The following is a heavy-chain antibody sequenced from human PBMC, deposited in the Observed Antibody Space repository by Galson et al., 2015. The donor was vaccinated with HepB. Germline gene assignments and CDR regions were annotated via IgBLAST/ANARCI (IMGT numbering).Heavy chain of an antibody. CDR3: ARRGESCSGGSCYTGIMGSYYYMDV. Sequence: QSGAEVKKPGESLKTSCKASGYSFSTYWIAWVRQMPGKGLEWMGIIYPGDSTTRYSPSFQGPVTISADKSINTAYLQWSSLKASDTAMFYCARRGESCSGGSCYTGIMGSYYYMDVWGKGTTVTVSS. CDR1: GYSFSTYW. CDR2: IYPGDSTT. J-gene: IGHJ6*03. V-gene: IGHV5-51*03. D-gene: IGHD2-15*01.